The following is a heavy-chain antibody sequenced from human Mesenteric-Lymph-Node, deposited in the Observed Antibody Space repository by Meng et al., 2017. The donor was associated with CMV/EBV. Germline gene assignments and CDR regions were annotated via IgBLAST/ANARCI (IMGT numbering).Heavy chain of an antibody. CDR3: ARDLHY. CDR1: GFSFSDYY. CDR2: IWYDGSNK. Sequence: SLRLSCAASGFSFSDYYMSWIRRAPGKGLEWVAVIWYDGSNKYYADSVKGRFTISRDNSKNTLYLQMNSLRAEDTAVYYCARDLHYWGQGTLVTVSS. J-gene: IGHJ4*02. V-gene: IGHV3-33*08.